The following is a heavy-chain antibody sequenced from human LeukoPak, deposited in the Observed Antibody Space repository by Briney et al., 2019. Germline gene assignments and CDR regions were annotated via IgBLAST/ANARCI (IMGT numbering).Heavy chain of an antibody. CDR2: IYSSGSN. J-gene: IGHJ6*04. V-gene: IGHV4-4*09. Sequence: SETLSLTCSVSGGSISGYYWSWIRQPPGQTLEWIGSIYSSGSNNYNPSLQSRVTMSVDTSMNQFSLRLSSVTAADTAVYYCARFTYTTRPSDVWGKGTTVTVSS. D-gene: IGHD3-16*01. CDR1: GGSISGYY. CDR3: ARFTYTTRPSDV.